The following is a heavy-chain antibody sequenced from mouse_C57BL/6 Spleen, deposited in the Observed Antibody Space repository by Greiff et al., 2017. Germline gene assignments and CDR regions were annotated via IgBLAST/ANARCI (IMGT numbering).Heavy chain of an antibody. CDR1: GYAFSSSW. CDR2: IYPGDGDT. CDR3: ARGPYSSGLGYYFDY. V-gene: IGHV1-82*01. D-gene: IGHD3-2*02. Sequence: QVQLQQSGPELVKPGASVKISCKASGYAFSSSWMNWVKQRPGKGLEWIGRIYPGDGDTNYNGKFKGKATLTADKSSSTAYMQLSSLTSEDSAVYFCARGPYSSGLGYYFDYWGQGTTLTVSS. J-gene: IGHJ2*01.